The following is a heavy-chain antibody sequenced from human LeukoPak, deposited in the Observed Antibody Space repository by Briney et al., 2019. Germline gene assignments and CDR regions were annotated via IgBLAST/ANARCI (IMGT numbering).Heavy chain of an antibody. J-gene: IGHJ4*02. CDR2: ISGSGGST. CDR1: GSTFSSYA. CDR3: AKVGDILTGYYFDY. V-gene: IGHV3-23*01. D-gene: IGHD3-9*01. Sequence: GGSLRLSCAASGSTFSSYAMSWVRQAPGKGLEWVSAISGSGGSTYYADSVKGRFTISRDNSKNTLYLQMNSLRAEDTAVYYCAKVGDILTGYYFDYWGQGTLVTVSS.